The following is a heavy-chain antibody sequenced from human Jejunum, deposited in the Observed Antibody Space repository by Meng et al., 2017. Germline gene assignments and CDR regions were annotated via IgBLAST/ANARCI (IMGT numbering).Heavy chain of an antibody. CDR2: INQDGSQT. J-gene: IGHJ4*02. V-gene: IGHV3-7*01. Sequence: GGSLRLSCAASGFTFSNYWMTWVRQVTGKGLEWVAFINQDGSQTYYVDSVKGRFTISRDIAKNSLSLQMNSLRADDTAVYYCARDSRRSFDYWGQGTLVTVSS. CDR1: GFTFSNYW. CDR3: ARDSRRSFDY.